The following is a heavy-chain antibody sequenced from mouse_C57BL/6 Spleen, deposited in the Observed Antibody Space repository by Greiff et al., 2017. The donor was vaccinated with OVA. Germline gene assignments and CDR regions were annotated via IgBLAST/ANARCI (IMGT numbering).Heavy chain of an antibody. Sequence: LVESGAELVRPGASVTLSCKASGYTFTDYEMHWVKQTPVHGLEWIGAIDPETGGTAYNQKFKGKAILTADKSSSTAYMELRSLTSEDSAVYYCTRPYGGYAMDYWGQGTSVTVSS. D-gene: IGHD1-1*02. CDR3: TRPYGGYAMDY. CDR2: IDPETGGT. V-gene: IGHV1-15*01. CDR1: GYTFTDYE. J-gene: IGHJ4*01.